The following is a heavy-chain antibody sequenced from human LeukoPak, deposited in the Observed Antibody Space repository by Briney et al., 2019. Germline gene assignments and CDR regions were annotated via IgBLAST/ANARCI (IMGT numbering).Heavy chain of an antibody. Sequence: ASVKVSCKASGYTFTGHYIHWVRQAPGQGLEWMGIINPSGGSTSYAQKFQGRVTMTRDTSTSTVYMELSSLRSEDTAVYYCARADGDLTPFYYMDVWGKGTTVTISS. CDR3: ARADGDLTPFYYMDV. D-gene: IGHD4-17*01. J-gene: IGHJ6*03. V-gene: IGHV1-46*01. CDR2: INPSGGST. CDR1: GYTFTGHY.